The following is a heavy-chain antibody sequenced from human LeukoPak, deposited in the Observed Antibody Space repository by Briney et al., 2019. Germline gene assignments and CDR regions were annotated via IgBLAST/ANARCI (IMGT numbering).Heavy chain of an antibody. V-gene: IGHV4-34*01. D-gene: IGHD2-2*01. CDR1: GGSFSGYY. CDR2: INHSGST. J-gene: IGHJ4*02. CDR3: ARGRGGGVAVPAATLFDY. Sequence: SETLSLTCAVYGGSFSGYYWSWIRQPPGKGLEWIGEINHSGSTNYNPSLKSRVTISVDTSKNQFSLKLSSVTAADTAVYYCARGRGGGVAVPAATLFDYWGQGTLVTVSS.